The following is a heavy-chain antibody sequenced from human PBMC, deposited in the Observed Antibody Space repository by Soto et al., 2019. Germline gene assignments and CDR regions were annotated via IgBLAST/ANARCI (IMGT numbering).Heavy chain of an antibody. Sequence: QVQLVQAGAEVKEPGASVKVSCRASGYTFSDFDINCVRQAPGQGLEWMGCVSSYSGSTKYAATLQGRVTLTTDTSTNTAYMDPRSLNSDDTAEYYCARFGSGPRVAAPPDYWGQGTLVTVSS. V-gene: IGHV1-18*01. CDR3: ARFGSGPRVAAPPDY. J-gene: IGHJ4*02. CDR1: GYTFSDFD. D-gene: IGHD6-6*01. CDR2: VSSYSGST.